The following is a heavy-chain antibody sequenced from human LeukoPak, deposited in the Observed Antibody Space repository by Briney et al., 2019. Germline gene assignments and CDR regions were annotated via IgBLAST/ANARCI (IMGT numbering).Heavy chain of an antibody. CDR1: GYTFTSYY. CDR3: AREGEVGATTVDY. Sequence: ASVKVSCKASGYTFTSYYMHWVRQAPGQGLEWMGWINPNSGGTNYAQKFQGRVTMTRDTSISTAYMELSRLRSDDTAVYYCAREGEVGATTVDYWGQGTLVTVSS. V-gene: IGHV1-2*02. D-gene: IGHD1-26*01. CDR2: INPNSGGT. J-gene: IGHJ4*02.